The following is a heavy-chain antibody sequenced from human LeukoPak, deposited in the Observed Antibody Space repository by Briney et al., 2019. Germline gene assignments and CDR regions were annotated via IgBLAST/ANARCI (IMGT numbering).Heavy chain of an antibody. J-gene: IGHJ4*02. V-gene: IGHV3-48*04. CDR2: ISSSSSTI. CDR3: ARRYYYDSSGYYY. D-gene: IGHD3-22*01. CDR1: GFTFSSYS. Sequence: PGGSLRLSCAASGFTFSSYSMNWVRQAPGKGLEWVSYISSSSSTIHYADSVKGRFTISRDNAKNSLYLQMNSLRAEDTAVYYCARRYYYDSSGYYYWGQGTLVTVSS.